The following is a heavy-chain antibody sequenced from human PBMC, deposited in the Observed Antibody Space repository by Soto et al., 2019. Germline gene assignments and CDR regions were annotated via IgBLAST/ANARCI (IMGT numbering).Heavy chain of an antibody. V-gene: IGHV4-34*01. CDR2: INHSGST. CDR1: GGSFSGYY. Sequence: SETLSLTCAVYGGSFSGYYWSWIRQPPGKGLEWIGEINHSGSTNYNPSLKSRVTISVGTSKNQFSLKLSSVTAADTAVYYCARSRGGGYSYGDPDYWGQGTLVTVSS. J-gene: IGHJ4*02. CDR3: ARSRGGGYSYGDPDY. D-gene: IGHD5-18*01.